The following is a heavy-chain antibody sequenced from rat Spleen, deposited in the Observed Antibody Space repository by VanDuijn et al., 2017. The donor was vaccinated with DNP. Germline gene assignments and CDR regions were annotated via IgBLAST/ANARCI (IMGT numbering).Heavy chain of an antibody. CDR2: MWTGGDI. CDR3: VREAPAGIHTAGVNPRYFDY. V-gene: IGHV2-30*01. D-gene: IGHD1-9*01. CDR1: GFTFSDYY. Sequence: VPLVESGGGLVQPGRSLKLSCAASGFTFSDYYMAWVRHPPGRDLEWMGIMWTGGDIDFNSALRSRLSISRDTSKSQVFLKMNSLQTEDMAIYYCVREAPAGIHTAGVNPRYFDYWGQGVMVTVSS. J-gene: IGHJ2*01.